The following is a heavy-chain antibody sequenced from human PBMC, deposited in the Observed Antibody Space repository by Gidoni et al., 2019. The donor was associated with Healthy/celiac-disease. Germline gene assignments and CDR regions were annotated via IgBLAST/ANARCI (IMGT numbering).Heavy chain of an antibody. CDR1: GGTFSSYA. CDR3: ARGALVVPAARRGDYYYGMDG. V-gene: IGHV1-69*04. D-gene: IGHD2-2*01. CDR2: IIPILGIA. Sequence: QVQLVQSGAEVKKPGSSVKVSCKASGGTFSSYAISWVRQAPGQGLEWMGRIIPILGIANYAQKFQGRVTITADKSTSTAYMELSSLRSEDTAVYYCARGALVVPAARRGDYYYGMDGWGQGTTVTVSS. J-gene: IGHJ6*02.